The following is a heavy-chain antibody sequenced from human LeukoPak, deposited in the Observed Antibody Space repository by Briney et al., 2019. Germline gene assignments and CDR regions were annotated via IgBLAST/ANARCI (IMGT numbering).Heavy chain of an antibody. Sequence: SETLSLTCTVFGGSISSYYWSWIRQTAGKGLEWIGRIYNTGSTDYSPSLRSRVTISVDKSKNQLSLKLNSVTAADTAVYCCASSAAVGGVKWFDPWGQGTLVTVSS. V-gene: IGHV4-4*07. CDR1: GGSISSYY. D-gene: IGHD6-19*01. CDR3: ASSAAVGGVKWFDP. J-gene: IGHJ5*02. CDR2: IYNTGST.